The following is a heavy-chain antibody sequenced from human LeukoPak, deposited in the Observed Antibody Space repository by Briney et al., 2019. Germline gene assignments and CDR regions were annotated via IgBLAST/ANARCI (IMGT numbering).Heavy chain of an antibody. CDR2: INHSGST. Sequence: SETLSLTCAVYGGSFSAYYWSWIRQPPGKGLEWIGEINHSGSTNYNPSLKSRVTISIDTSKNQFSLKLSSVTAADTAVYYCASLAAAGTGYFDYWGREPWSPSPQ. J-gene: IGHJ4*02. D-gene: IGHD6-13*01. CDR3: ASLAAAGTGYFDY. CDR1: GGSFSAYY. V-gene: IGHV4-34*01.